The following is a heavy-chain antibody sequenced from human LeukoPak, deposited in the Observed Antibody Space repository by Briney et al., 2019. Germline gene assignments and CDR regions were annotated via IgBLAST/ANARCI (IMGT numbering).Heavy chain of an antibody. V-gene: IGHV3-21*01. CDR3: ARGRADRSVYRHLDS. Sequence: PGGSLRLSCAASGFTFSSYSMNWVRQAPGKGLEWVSSISSSSSYIYYADSVKGRFTISRDNAKNSLYLQMNSLRAENTAVYYCARGRADRSVYRHLDSWGQGTLVTVSS. CDR2: ISSSSSYI. J-gene: IGHJ4*02. CDR1: GFTFSSYS. D-gene: IGHD3-22*01.